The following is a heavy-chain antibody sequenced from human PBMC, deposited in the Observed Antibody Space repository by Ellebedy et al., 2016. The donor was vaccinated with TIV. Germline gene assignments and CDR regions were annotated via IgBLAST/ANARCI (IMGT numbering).Heavy chain of an antibody. D-gene: IGHD1-7*01. CDR1: GFTFSDYH. CDR3: ARGAGEEGAGTTFQF. Sequence: GESLKISCVTSGFTFSDYHMNWVRQAPGKGLEWVAYISSTGTTFYHAVPVQGRFTVSRDNAKNSLFLQVNSLGVEDTAIYYCARGAGEEGAGTTFQFWGQGTLVTVSS. J-gene: IGHJ4*02. CDR2: ISSTGTTF. V-gene: IGHV3-48*01.